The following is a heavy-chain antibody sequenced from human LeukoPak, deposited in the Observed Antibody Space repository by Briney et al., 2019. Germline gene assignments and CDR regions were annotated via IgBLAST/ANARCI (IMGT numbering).Heavy chain of an antibody. CDR1: GGAFSSYA. J-gene: IGHJ6*03. Sequence: SVKVSCKASGGAFSSYAISRVRQAPGQGLEWMGGIIPIFGTANYAQKFQGRVTITTDESTSTAYMELSSLRSEDTAVYYCARSRDGYNYYYYYYYMDVWGKGTTVTVSS. CDR3: ARSRDGYNYYYYYYYMDV. CDR2: IIPIFGTA. D-gene: IGHD5-24*01. V-gene: IGHV1-69*05.